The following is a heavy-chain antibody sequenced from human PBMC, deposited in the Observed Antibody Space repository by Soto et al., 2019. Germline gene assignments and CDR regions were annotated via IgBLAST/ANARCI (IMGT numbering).Heavy chain of an antibody. D-gene: IGHD1-26*01. Sequence: QVQLQESGPGLVKPSGTLSLTCAVSGGSISSSNWWSWVRQPPGKGLEWIGEIYHSGSTNYNPSLTSRVTISVDKSTNQFSLKLSSVTAADTAVYSCARVSGSYYYGMDVWGQGTTVTVSS. CDR1: GGSISSSNW. V-gene: IGHV4-4*02. J-gene: IGHJ6*02. CDR2: IYHSGST. CDR3: ARVSGSYYYGMDV.